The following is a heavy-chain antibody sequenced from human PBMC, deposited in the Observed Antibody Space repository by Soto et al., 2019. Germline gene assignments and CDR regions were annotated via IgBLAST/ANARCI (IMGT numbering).Heavy chain of an antibody. V-gene: IGHV4-59*01. J-gene: IGHJ6*03. CDR1: GGSISSYY. CDR2: IYYSGST. D-gene: IGHD2-2*01. CDR3: ARAGYCSSTSCPGDMDV. Sequence: SETLSLTCTVSGGSISSYYWSWIRQPPGKGLEWIGYIYYSGSTNYNPSLKSRVTISVDTSKNQFSLKLSSVTAADTAVYYCARAGYCSSTSCPGDMDVWGKGTTVTVSS.